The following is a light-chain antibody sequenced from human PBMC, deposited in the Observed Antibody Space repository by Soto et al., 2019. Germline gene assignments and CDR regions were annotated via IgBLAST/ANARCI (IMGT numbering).Light chain of an antibody. CDR1: QSVSGNY. V-gene: IGKV3-20*01. Sequence: EIVLTQSPGTLSLYPGETATLSCRASQSVSGNYLAWYHHKPGQAPRLLIYDSSRRATGIPDRFSGSGSGTDFTLTSSRLEPEDVTIYYCQQYGGSITFGQGTRLEIE. CDR2: DSS. J-gene: IGKJ5*01. CDR3: QQYGGSIT.